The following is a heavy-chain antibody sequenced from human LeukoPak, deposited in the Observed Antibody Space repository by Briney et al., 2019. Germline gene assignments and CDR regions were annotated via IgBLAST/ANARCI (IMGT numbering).Heavy chain of an antibody. D-gene: IGHD4-17*01. V-gene: IGHV3-23*01. J-gene: IGHJ3*02. CDR3: AKAAYGDYAGAFDI. CDR2: ISGSGAGK. Sequence: PGGSLRLSCAASGFTFSTYAMTWVRQAPGKGLEWVSSISGSGAGKHYAAPVKGRFTTSRDNSKNTLYVQMNSLRAEDTAVYYCAKAAYGDYAGAFDIWGQGTMVIVSS. CDR1: GFTFSTYA.